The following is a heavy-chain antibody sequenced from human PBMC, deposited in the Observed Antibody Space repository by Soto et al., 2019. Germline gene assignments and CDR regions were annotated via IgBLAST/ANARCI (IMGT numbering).Heavy chain of an antibody. D-gene: IGHD1-26*01. CDR1: GFTFSDYY. V-gene: IGHV3-11*04. CDR3: AKGRGVGATVAAEFDY. CDR2: ISSSGSTI. Sequence: PGGSLRLSCAASGFTFSDYYMSWIRQAPGNGLEWVSYISSSGSTIYYADSVKGRFTISRDNAKNSLYLQMDSLRAEDTAVYYCAKGRGVGATVAAEFDYWGQGTLVTVSS. J-gene: IGHJ4*02.